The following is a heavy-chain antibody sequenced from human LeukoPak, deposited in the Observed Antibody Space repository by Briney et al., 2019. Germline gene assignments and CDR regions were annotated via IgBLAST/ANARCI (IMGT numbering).Heavy chain of an antibody. CDR2: IDPSDSYT. Sequence: EETLKISCKGSGYSFTIYWISWVRQMPGKGLEWMGRIDPSDSYTNYSPSFQGHVTISADKSLSTAYLQWSSLKASATAMYYCARHLDTGYNKKFDSWGQGTLVTVPS. D-gene: IGHD5-24*01. CDR1: GYSFTIYW. V-gene: IGHV5-10-1*01. J-gene: IGHJ5*01. CDR3: ARHLDTGYNKKFDS.